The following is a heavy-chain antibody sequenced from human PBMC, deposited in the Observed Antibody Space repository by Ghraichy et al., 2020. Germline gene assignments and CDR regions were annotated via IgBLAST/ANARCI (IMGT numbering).Heavy chain of an antibody. V-gene: IGHV3-74*01. Sequence: GGSLRLSCAASGFTFSDYWMHWVRQAPGKGLVWVSRINSDGSSTTYADSVKGRFTISRDNAKNTLYLQMNSLRAEDTALYYCARYRSGSYFDYWGQGTLVTVSS. CDR3: ARYRSGSYFDY. CDR2: INSDGSST. J-gene: IGHJ4*02. D-gene: IGHD1-26*01. CDR1: GFTFSDYW.